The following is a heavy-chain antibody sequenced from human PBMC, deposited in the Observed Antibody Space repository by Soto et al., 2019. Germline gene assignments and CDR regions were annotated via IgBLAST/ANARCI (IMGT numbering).Heavy chain of an antibody. J-gene: IGHJ4*02. CDR3: ARLEGLATISYYFDF. Sequence: QLQLQESGPGLVKPSETLSLTCSVSDDSINSDKYYWGWIRQPPGKGLEWIGSIYYRGNAYYNPSLPTRATISLDTSKSQFSLKLNSVTAADSAVYFCARLEGLATISYYFDFWGPGALVTVSS. CDR2: IYYRGNA. D-gene: IGHD5-12*01. V-gene: IGHV4-39*01. CDR1: DDSINSDKYY.